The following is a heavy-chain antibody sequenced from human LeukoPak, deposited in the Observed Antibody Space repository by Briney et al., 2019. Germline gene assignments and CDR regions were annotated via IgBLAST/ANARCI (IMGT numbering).Heavy chain of an antibody. V-gene: IGHV3-21*01. D-gene: IGHD6-13*01. Sequence: GGSLRLSCAASGFTFSSHSLMWVRQAPGKGLEWVSSISPDSGYIYYADSVKGRFTISRDNAEHTLFLQMNSLGAEDTAVYYFAPFSAVTRYYFCYWGQGTLVTVSS. CDR1: GFTFSSHS. J-gene: IGHJ4*02. CDR3: APFSAVTRYYFCY. CDR2: ISPDSGYI.